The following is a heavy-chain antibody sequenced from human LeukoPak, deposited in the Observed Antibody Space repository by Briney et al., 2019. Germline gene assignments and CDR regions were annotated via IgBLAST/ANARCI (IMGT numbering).Heavy chain of an antibody. CDR1: GFTFDDYG. Sequence: GGSLRLSCAASGFTFDDYGMSWVRQAPGKGLEWVSGINWNGGSTGYADSVKGRFTISRDNAKNSLYLQMNSLRAEDTALYYCARSSHPNYEEPFDIWGQGTMVTVSS. CDR3: ARSSHPNYEEPFDI. J-gene: IGHJ3*02. V-gene: IGHV3-20*04. D-gene: IGHD3-22*01. CDR2: INWNGGST.